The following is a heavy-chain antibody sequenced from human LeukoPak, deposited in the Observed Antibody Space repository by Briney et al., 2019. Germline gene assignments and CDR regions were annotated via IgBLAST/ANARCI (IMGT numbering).Heavy chain of an antibody. CDR1: GGSVSSGGYY. D-gene: IGHD3-22*01. Sequence: SETLSLTCTVSGGSVSSGGYYWSWIRQSPGKGLEWIGYIYHTGSTYYNPSLESRVTISVDRSKNQFSLKLSSVTAADTAVYYCARSSGYYSPFDYWGQGTLVTVSS. CDR3: ARSSGYYSPFDY. J-gene: IGHJ4*02. V-gene: IGHV4-30-2*06. CDR2: IYHTGST.